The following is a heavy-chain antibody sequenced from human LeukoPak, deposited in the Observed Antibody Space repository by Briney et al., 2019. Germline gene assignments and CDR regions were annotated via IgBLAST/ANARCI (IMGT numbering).Heavy chain of an antibody. V-gene: IGHV3-7*01. CDR2: IKEDGSEK. CDR3: ARDVIARNYYYYMDV. J-gene: IGHJ6*03. D-gene: IGHD2-15*01. CDR1: GFIFSSYW. Sequence: GGSLRLSCAASGFIFSSYWMSWVRKAPGKGLEWVANIKEDGSEKDYVDSVKGRFTISRDNAKNSLYLQMNSLRAEDTAVYYCARDVIARNYYYYMDVWGKGTTVTVSS.